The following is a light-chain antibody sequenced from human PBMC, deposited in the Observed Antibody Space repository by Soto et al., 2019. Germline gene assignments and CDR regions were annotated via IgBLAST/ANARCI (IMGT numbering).Light chain of an antibody. CDR3: QQSYTALAPS. V-gene: IGKV1-39*01. Sequence: DIQMTQSPSSLSATVGDRVTMTCRTSQRISSYLNWYQQKPGKAPRLLIYAASSLQSGVPSRFSGSGSGTDFTLTISSLQPEDFATYYCQQSYTALAPSFGGGTKVDIK. J-gene: IGKJ4*01. CDR1: QRISSY. CDR2: AAS.